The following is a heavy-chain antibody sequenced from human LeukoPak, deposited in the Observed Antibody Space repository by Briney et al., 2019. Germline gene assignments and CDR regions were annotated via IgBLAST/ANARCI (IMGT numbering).Heavy chain of an antibody. CDR2: IYYSGST. V-gene: IGHV4-59*01. J-gene: IGHJ5*02. Sequence: SETLSLTCTVSGGSISSYYWSWIRQPPGKGLEWIGYIYYSGSTNYNPSLKSRVTISVDTSKNQFSLKLSSVTAADTAVYYCARASIAVAVWAFDPWGQGTLVTVSS. D-gene: IGHD6-19*01. CDR1: GGSISSYY. CDR3: ARASIAVAVWAFDP.